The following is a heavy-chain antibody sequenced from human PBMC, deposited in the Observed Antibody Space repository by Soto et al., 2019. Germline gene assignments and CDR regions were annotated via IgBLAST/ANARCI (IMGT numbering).Heavy chain of an antibody. J-gene: IGHJ4*02. CDR2: ISAYNGNT. V-gene: IGHV1-18*01. CDR3: SRDWAAAGSFDF. Sequence: ASVKVSCKASGYTFTSYGISWVRHAPGQGLEWMGWISAYNGNTNYAQKLHGRVTMTTDTSTSTAYMELRSLRSDDTAVYYCSRDWAAAGSFDFWCQGTLVTGSS. D-gene: IGHD6-13*01. CDR1: GYTFTSYG.